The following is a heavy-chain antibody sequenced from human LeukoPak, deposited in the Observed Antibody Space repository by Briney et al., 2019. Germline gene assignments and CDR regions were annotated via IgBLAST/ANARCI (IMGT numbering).Heavy chain of an antibody. V-gene: IGHV4-34*01. Sequence: SETLSLTCAVYGGSFSGYYWSWIRQPPGKGLEWIGEINHSGSTSYNPSLKSRVTISVDTSKNQFSLKLSSVTAADTAVYYCAGWFGELLSDYWGQGTLVTVSS. CDR2: INHSGST. D-gene: IGHD3-10*01. CDR3: AGWFGELLSDY. CDR1: GGSFSGYY. J-gene: IGHJ4*02.